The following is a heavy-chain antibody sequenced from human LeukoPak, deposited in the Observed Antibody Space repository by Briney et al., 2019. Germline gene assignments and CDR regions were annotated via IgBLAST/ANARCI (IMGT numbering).Heavy chain of an antibody. CDR1: GYTFTSYG. Sequence: ASVKVSCKASGYTFTSYGISWVRQAPGQGLEWMGWISAYIGNTNYAQKLQGRVTMTTDTSTSTAYMELRSLRSDDTAVYYCARETYYYDSSGYSLGDYWGQGTLVTVSS. J-gene: IGHJ4*02. V-gene: IGHV1-18*01. CDR3: ARETYYYDSSGYSLGDY. D-gene: IGHD3-22*01. CDR2: ISAYIGNT.